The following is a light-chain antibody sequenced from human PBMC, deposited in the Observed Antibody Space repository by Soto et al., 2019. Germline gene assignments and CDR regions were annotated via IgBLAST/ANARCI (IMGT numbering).Light chain of an antibody. CDR3: ALTMGIGSLV. J-gene: IGLJ3*02. CDR1: SGSVSTSYY. Sequence: QAVVTQEPSFSVSPGGTVTLTCGLSSGSVSTSYYPSWYQQTPGQPPRTLIYSTNTRSSGVPDRFSGSILGNKAALTITGAQADDESDYYCALTMGIGSLVFGGGTKLTVL. CDR2: STN. V-gene: IGLV8-61*01.